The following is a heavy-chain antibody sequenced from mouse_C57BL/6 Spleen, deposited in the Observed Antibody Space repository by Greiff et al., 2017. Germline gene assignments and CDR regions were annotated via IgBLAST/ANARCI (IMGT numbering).Heavy chain of an antibody. CDR3: VRTYGSSHYYAMDY. CDR2: IYLRSGNT. CDR1: GYTFTSYG. Sequence: VQLQQSGAELARPGASVKLSCKASGYTFTSYGISWVKQRTGQGLEWFGEIYLRSGNTYYNEKFKGKATLTADKSSSTAYMERRSLTSEDSAVYFCVRTYGSSHYYAMDYWGQGTSVTVSS. V-gene: IGHV1-81*01. D-gene: IGHD1-1*01. J-gene: IGHJ4*01.